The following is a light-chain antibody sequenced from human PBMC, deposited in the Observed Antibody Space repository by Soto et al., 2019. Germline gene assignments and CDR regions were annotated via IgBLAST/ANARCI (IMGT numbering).Light chain of an antibody. J-gene: IGKJ5*01. CDR3: QQYVNSPGT. Sequence: EIVLTQSPATLSLSPGERATLSCRASQSVSSYLAWYQHKPGQAPSLLIYHASSRAAGIPDRFSGSGSGADFTLTISRLEPEDFAVYYCQQYVNSPGTFGQGTRLEIK. CDR2: HAS. V-gene: IGKV3-20*01. CDR1: QSVSSY.